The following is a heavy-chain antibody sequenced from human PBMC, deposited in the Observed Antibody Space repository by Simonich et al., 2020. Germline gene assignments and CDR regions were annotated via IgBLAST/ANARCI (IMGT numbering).Heavy chain of an antibody. CDR2: ISYDEINK. CDR1: GFTFSSYA. CDR3: ARDGERYCGGDCYSYFDY. Sequence: QVQLVESGGGVVQPGRSLRLSCAASGFTFSSYAMHWVRQAPGKWLVWVAVISYDEINKYYADSVKGRFTNSRDNSKNTLYLQMNSLRAEDTAVYYCARDGERYCGGDCYSYFDYWGQGTLVTVSS. D-gene: IGHD2-21*02. J-gene: IGHJ4*02. V-gene: IGHV3-30*07.